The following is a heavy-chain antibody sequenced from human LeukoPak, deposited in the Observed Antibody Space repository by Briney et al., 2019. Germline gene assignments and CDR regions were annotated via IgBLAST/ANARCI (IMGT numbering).Heavy chain of an antibody. Sequence: SETLSLTCTVSGGSVSNSLYYWSWIRQPPGKGLEWIGYIYYNGDTNYNPSLKSRVIISIDTSSNQFSLRLNSMTAADTAVYYCARVLRAASWRSYDYWGQGSLVTVSS. J-gene: IGHJ4*02. CDR2: IYYNGDT. CDR3: ARVLRAASWRSYDY. CDR1: GGSVSNSLYY. D-gene: IGHD5-18*01. V-gene: IGHV4-61*01.